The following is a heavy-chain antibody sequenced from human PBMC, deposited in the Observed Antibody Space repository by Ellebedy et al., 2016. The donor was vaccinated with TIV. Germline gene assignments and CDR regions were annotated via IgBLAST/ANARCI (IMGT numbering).Heavy chain of an antibody. CDR2: TYYSGST. J-gene: IGHJ2*01. Sequence: SETLSLTXTVSGGSISSYYWSWIRQPPGKGLEWIGYTYYSGSTNYNPSLKSRVTISVDTSKNQFSLKLSSVTAADTAVYYCARHGGKLECWYFELWGRGTLVTVSS. CDR3: ARHGGKLECWYFEL. CDR1: GGSISSYY. D-gene: IGHD1-1*01. V-gene: IGHV4-59*08.